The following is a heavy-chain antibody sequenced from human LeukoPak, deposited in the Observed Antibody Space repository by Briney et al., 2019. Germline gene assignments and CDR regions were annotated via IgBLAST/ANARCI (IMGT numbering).Heavy chain of an antibody. CDR3: ARVSSYDSTFYYYYYGMDV. CDR2: VSSSGTTI. V-gene: IGHV3-48*03. Sequence: PGGSLRLSCAASGFTFSGSEMNWVRQAPGKGLEWVSYVSSSGTTIYYADSVKGRFTISRDNAKNSLYLQINSLRAEDTAVYYCARVSSYDSTFYYYYYGMDVWGQGTTVTVSS. D-gene: IGHD2-2*01. J-gene: IGHJ6*02. CDR1: GFTFSGSE.